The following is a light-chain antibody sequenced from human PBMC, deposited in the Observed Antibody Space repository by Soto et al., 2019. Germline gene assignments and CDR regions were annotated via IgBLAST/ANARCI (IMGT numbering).Light chain of an antibody. CDR3: MHGIQAPIT. J-gene: IGKJ5*01. CDR1: QSLLYSNGNNY. V-gene: IGKV2-28*01. CDR2: FGS. Sequence: DIMMTQSPLSLPVTPGEPASISCRSSQSLLYSNGNNYLDWYVQKPGQSPQLLIYFGSNRASGVPDRFNCNGSDTDFTLKISRVEAEDVGVYLCMHGIQAPITFGQGKRLAIK.